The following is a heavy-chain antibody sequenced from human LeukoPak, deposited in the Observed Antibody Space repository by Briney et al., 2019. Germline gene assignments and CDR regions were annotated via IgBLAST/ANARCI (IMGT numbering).Heavy chain of an antibody. D-gene: IGHD3-10*01. Sequence: GGSLRLSCAASGFTVSSNYMSWVRQAPGKGLEWVSVIYSGGSTYYADSVKGRFTISRDNSKNTPYLQMNSLRAEDTAVYYCARGQWFGELVYGMDVWGQGTTVTVSS. V-gene: IGHV3-53*01. CDR3: ARGQWFGELVYGMDV. J-gene: IGHJ6*02. CDR2: IYSGGST. CDR1: GFTVSSNY.